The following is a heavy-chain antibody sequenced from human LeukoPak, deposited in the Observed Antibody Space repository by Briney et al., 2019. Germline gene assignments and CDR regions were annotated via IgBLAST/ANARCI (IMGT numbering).Heavy chain of an antibody. V-gene: IGHV4-59*01. Sequence: SETLSLTCTVSGGSISSYYWSWIRQPPGKGLEWIGYIYYSGSTNYNPSLKSRVTISVDTSKNQFSLKLGSVTAADTAVYYCASKGYYGSGRFDYWGQGTLVIVSS. CDR3: ASKGYYGSGRFDY. CDR2: IYYSGST. J-gene: IGHJ4*02. CDR1: GGSISSYY. D-gene: IGHD3-10*01.